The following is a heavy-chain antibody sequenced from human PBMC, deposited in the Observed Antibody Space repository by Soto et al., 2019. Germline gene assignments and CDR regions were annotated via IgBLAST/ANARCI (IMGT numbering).Heavy chain of an antibody. CDR2: MNPGSGDT. J-gene: IGHJ5*01. V-gene: IGHV1-8*01. CDR3: ARMASFGSLNWFDP. D-gene: IGHD5-18*01. CDR1: GYTVTNND. Sequence: QVQLVQSGAELKKPGASVRVSCKASGYTVTNNDVTCVRQATGQGLEWMGWMNPGSGDTGNAQKFQGRVTMIRDISIATAYMELSSLRSEDTAIYYCARMASFGSLNWFDPWGQGTLVNVSS.